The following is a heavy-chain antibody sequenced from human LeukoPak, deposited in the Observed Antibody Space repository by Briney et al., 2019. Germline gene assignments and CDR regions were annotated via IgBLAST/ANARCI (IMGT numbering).Heavy chain of an antibody. CDR3: TRAIYTAMADDY. CDR1: GFTFSSYW. Sequence: GGSLRLSCAASGFTFSSYWMSWVRQAPGKGLEWVGFIRSKAYGGTTEYAASVKGRFTISRDDSKSIAYLQMNSLKTEDTAVYYCTRAIYTAMADDYWGQGTLVTVSS. CDR2: IRSKAYGGTT. V-gene: IGHV3-49*04. J-gene: IGHJ4*02. D-gene: IGHD5-18*01.